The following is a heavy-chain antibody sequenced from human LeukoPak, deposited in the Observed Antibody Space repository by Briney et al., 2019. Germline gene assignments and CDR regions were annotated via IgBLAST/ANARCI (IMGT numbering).Heavy chain of an antibody. J-gene: IGHJ4*02. CDR2: IDANNGDT. D-gene: IGHD4-11*01. CDR1: GYTFRGNY. Sequence: ASVKVSCKASGYTFRGNYIHWLRQAPGQGLERMGWIDANNGDTKSAQKFQGRVTMSRDTSISTAYMDLSSLSPDDAAVYYCARDPSSVTLYFFDYWGQGTLVTVSS. V-gene: IGHV1-2*02. CDR3: ARDPSSVTLYFFDY.